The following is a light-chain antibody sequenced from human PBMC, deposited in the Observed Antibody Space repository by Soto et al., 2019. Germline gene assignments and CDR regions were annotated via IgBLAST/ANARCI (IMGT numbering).Light chain of an antibody. V-gene: IGLV2-14*01. J-gene: IGLJ1*01. CDR3: NSQTSSGIRV. Sequence: QSALTQPASVSGSPGQSITISCTGTRSDVVPSNHVSWYQHHPGKVPKLIIYEVSYRPSGVSNRFSGSKSGYTASLTISGLQAEDEADYYCNSQTSSGIRVFGTGTKLTLL. CDR1: RSDVVPSNH. CDR2: EVS.